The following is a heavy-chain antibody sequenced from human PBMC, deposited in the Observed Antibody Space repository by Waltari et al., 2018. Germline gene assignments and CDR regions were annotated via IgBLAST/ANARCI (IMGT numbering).Heavy chain of an antibody. Sequence: QVQLVQSGAEVKKPGSAVKVSCKASGGNFSIYALSWVRQATGQGLGWRGRIIPIFGTANYAQKFQVRVTLTADKATSTSYMELSSQRSEDTAVYYCARQRGSYYGSGSYWGYFDYWGQGTLVTVSS. D-gene: IGHD3-10*01. J-gene: IGHJ4*02. V-gene: IGHV1-69*08. CDR3: ARQRGSYYGSGSYWGYFDY. CDR2: IIPIFGTA. CDR1: GGNFSIYA.